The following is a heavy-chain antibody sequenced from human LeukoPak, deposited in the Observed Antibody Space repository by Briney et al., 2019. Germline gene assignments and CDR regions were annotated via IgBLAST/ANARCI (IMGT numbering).Heavy chain of an antibody. D-gene: IGHD3-22*01. CDR1: GGTFSSYA. V-gene: IGHV1-69*05. CDR2: IIPIFGTA. Sequence: SVKVSCKASGGTFSSYAISWVRQAPGQGLEWMGGIIPIFGTANYAQEFQGRVTITTDESTSTAYMELSSLRSEDTAVYYCARDARYYYDSSGYYGYWGQGTLVTVSS. J-gene: IGHJ4*02. CDR3: ARDARYYYDSSGYYGY.